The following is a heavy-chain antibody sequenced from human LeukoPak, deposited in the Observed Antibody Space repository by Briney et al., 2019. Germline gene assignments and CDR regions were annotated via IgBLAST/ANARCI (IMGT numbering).Heavy chain of an antibody. J-gene: IGHJ3*02. V-gene: IGHV4-39*01. Sequence: SETLSLTCSVSGGSISSSSYYWSWIRQPPGKGLEWIGEINHSGSTNYNPSLKSRVTISVDTSKNQFSLKLSSVTAADTAVYYCARHGSPDSSSWYKAEEDAFDIWGQGTMVTVSS. CDR3: ARHGSPDSSSWYKAEEDAFDI. CDR1: GGSISSSSYY. D-gene: IGHD6-13*01. CDR2: INHSGST.